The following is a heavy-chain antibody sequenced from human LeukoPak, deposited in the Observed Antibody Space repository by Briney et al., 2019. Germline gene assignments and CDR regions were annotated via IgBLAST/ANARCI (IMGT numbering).Heavy chain of an antibody. CDR3: AQEVGYCAGATCFFTY. J-gene: IGHJ1*01. CDR2: INHNGNVN. D-gene: IGHD2-8*02. V-gene: IGHV3-7*03. CDR1: GFTFSSYW. Sequence: GGSLRLSCAASGFTFSSYWMNWARQAPGKGLEWVASINHNGNVNYYVDSVKGRFTISRDNAKNSLYLQMSNLRAEDTAVYFCAQEVGYCAGATCFFTYWGQGTLVTVSS.